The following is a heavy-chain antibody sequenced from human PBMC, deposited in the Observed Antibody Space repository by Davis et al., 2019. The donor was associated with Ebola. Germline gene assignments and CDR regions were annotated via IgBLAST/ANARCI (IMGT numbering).Heavy chain of an antibody. CDR1: GGSISSSTYH. J-gene: IGHJ4*02. Sequence: PGGSLRLSCTVSGGSISSSTYHWVWVRQPPGKGLEWIGSIFHTGATYYSPSLKSLVTMFVDTSKNQFSLNVYSVTAADTAIYYCATDILSQPRDWGQGTLVTVSS. CDR3: ATDILSQPRD. V-gene: IGHV4-39*02. CDR2: IFHTGAT.